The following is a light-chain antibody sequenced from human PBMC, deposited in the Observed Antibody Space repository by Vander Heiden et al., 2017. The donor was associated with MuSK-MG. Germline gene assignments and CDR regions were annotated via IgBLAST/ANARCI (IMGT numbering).Light chain of an antibody. CDR1: SSDVGNYNY. V-gene: IGLV2-11*01. CDR2: DVS. Sequence: QSALTQPRSVSGSPGQSVTISCTGTSSDVGNYNYVSWYQQHPGKAPKFMIYDVSKRPSGVPDRFSGSKSGNTASLTISGLQAEDEADYYCCSYAGSPYVFGIGTKVTVL. J-gene: IGLJ1*01. CDR3: CSYAGSPYV.